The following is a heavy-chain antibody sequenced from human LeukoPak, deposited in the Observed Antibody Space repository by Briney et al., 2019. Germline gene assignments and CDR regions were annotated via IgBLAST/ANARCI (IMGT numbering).Heavy chain of an antibody. D-gene: IGHD3-10*01. V-gene: IGHV4-39*07. CDR3: ARVKRITMVREYNWFDP. CDR1: GGSISSGSYY. CDR2: IYYGGST. J-gene: IGHJ5*02. Sequence: SETLSLTCTVSGGSISSGSYYWGWIRQPPGKGLEWIGSIYYGGSTYYNPSLKSRVTISVDTSKNQFSLKLSSVTAADTAVYYCARVKRITMVREYNWFDPWGQGTLVTVSS.